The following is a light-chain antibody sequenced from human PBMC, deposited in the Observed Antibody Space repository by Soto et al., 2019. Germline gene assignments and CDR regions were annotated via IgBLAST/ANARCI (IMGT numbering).Light chain of an antibody. J-gene: IGKJ1*01. CDR2: HTS. V-gene: IGKV3D-20*02. Sequence: EILLAQSPCTLSLSPGERATLSCRASQSVSNNYLAWYQQKPGKAPRLLIYHTSNRATGIPERFSGSGSGTDSTLTISSLEPEDFATYYCQQRINWPRTFGQGTKVDIK. CDR1: QSVSNNY. CDR3: QQRINWPRT.